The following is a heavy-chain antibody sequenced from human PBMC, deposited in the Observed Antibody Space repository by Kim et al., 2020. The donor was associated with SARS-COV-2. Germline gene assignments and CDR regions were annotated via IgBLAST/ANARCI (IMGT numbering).Heavy chain of an antibody. CDR3: ARGGIASSLLGYFQH. J-gene: IGHJ1*01. V-gene: IGHV3-53*01. Sequence: DTVHGRFTISRDNSNTTLYLQSSRLRAEDTAVYYCARGGIASSLLGYFQHWGQGTLVTVSS. D-gene: IGHD6-19*01.